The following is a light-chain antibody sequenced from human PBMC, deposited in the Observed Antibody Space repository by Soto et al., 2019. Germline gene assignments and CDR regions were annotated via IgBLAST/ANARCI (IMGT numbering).Light chain of an antibody. J-gene: IGKJ1*01. CDR2: GAS. V-gene: IGKV3-20*01. Sequence: EIVLTQYPGTLSLSPGERATLSCRASQSVSSSYLAWYQQKPRQAPRLLIYGASSRATGIADRFSGSGSGTGFTLTIIRLEPEDFVVYYCQQSLSFGQGTKVEIK. CDR3: QQSLS. CDR1: QSVSSSY.